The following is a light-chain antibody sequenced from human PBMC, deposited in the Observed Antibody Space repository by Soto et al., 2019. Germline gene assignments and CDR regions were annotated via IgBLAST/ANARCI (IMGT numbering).Light chain of an antibody. Sequence: MTQSPSSLSASVGDRVTITCRASQSISSYLNWYQQKPGQTPRLLIYATSTRATGISARFSGSGSGTEFTLTISSLQSEDFAVYYCQHYNNWPLTFGGGTKVDIK. J-gene: IGKJ4*01. CDR3: QHYNNWPLT. CDR1: QSISSY. CDR2: ATS. V-gene: IGKV3-15*01.